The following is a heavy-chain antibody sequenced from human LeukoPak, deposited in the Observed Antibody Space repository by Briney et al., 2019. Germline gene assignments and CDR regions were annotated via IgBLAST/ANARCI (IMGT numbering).Heavy chain of an antibody. CDR2: IRYDGSNK. D-gene: IGHD6-19*01. J-gene: IGHJ4*02. V-gene: IGHV3-30*02. CDR3: AKDQRAVAASDY. Sequence: QPGGSLRLSCAASGFTFSSYGMHWVRQAPGKGLGWVAFIRYDGSNKYYADSVKGRFTISRDNSKNTLYLQMNSLRAEDTAVYYCAKDQRAVAASDYWGQGTLVTVSS. CDR1: GFTFSSYG.